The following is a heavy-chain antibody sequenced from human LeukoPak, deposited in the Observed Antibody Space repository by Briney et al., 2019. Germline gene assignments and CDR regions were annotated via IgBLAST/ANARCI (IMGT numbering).Heavy chain of an antibody. CDR3: ARSGSLYRPYNWFDP. V-gene: IGHV1-3*01. J-gene: IGHJ5*02. D-gene: IGHD3-10*01. CDR2: INAGNGNT. Sequence: ASVTVSCTASGYTFTSYAMHWVRQAPGQRLEWMGWINAGNGNTKYSQKFQGRVTITRDTSASTAYMVLSSLRSEDTAVYYCARSGSLYRPYNWFDPWGQGTLVTVSS. CDR1: GYTFTSYA.